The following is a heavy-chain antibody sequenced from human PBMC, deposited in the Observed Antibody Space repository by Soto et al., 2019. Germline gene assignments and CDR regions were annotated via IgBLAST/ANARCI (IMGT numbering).Heavy chain of an antibody. V-gene: IGHV3-53*01. Sequence: PGGSLRLSCAASGFSVTTNYMSWVRQSPGKGLEWVSVMYSGGTTFYADFVKGRFTISRDNSKNTVYLQMDSLRGDDTAVYYCATPTGGVVYWGRGTLVTVSS. J-gene: IGHJ4*02. CDR1: GFSVTTNY. CDR3: ATPTGGVVY. CDR2: MYSGGTT.